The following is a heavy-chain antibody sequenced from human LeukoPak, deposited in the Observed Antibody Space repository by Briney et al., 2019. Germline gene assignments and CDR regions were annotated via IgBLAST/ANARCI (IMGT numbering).Heavy chain of an antibody. Sequence: SETLSLTCTVSGRSIGSGGYYWSWIRQHPGKGLEWIGYIYYSGSTYYNPSLKSRVTISVDTSKNQFSLKLSSVTAADTAVYYCARVCYDSSGYRSNWFDPWGQGTLVTVSS. CDR3: ARVCYDSSGYRSNWFDP. V-gene: IGHV4-31*03. CDR2: IYYSGST. CDR1: GRSIGSGGYY. D-gene: IGHD3-22*01. J-gene: IGHJ5*02.